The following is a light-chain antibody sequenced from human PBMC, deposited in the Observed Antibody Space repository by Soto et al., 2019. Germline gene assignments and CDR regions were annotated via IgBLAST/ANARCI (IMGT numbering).Light chain of an antibody. Sequence: EIVMTQSPATLSVSPGERATLSCRASQSVSSNLAWYQQKPGQAPRLLIYGASTRATGVPARFSGSGSGTEFTLTISRLEPEDFALYYCQQYGSSPPTFGQGTKVDIK. J-gene: IGKJ1*01. V-gene: IGKV3-15*01. CDR1: QSVSSN. CDR3: QQYGSSPPT. CDR2: GAS.